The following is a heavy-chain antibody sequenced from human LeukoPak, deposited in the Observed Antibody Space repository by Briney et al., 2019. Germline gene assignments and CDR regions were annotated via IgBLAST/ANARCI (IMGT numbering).Heavy chain of an antibody. CDR1: GGSXSXXY. J-gene: IGHJ4*02. D-gene: IGHD6-6*01. V-gene: IGHV4-34*01. CDR2: INHSGST. Sequence: PSETLSLTCAVYGGSXSXXYXXXXXXPXXXXXXXXGEINHSGSTNYNPSLKSRVTISVDTSKNQFSLKLSSVTAADTAVYYCARVGWGIAARPVDYWGQGTLVTVSS. CDR3: ARVGWGIAARPVDY.